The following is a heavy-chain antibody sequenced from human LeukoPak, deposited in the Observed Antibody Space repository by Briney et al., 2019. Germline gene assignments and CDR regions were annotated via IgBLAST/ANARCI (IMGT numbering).Heavy chain of an antibody. D-gene: IGHD4-23*01. CDR3: AKFGGPHFDY. Sequence: GGSVRLSCAASGFTFSSYAMSWVRQAPGKGLEWVSAISGSGGSTYYADSVKRRFTISRDNSKNTLYLQMNSLRAEDTAVYYCAKFGGPHFDYWGQGTLVTVSS. V-gene: IGHV3-23*01. J-gene: IGHJ4*02. CDR1: GFTFSSYA. CDR2: ISGSGGST.